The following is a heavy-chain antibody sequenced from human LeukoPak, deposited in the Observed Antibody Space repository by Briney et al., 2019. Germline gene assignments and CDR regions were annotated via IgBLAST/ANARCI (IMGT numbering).Heavy chain of an antibody. CDR1: GYTFTSYY. CDR2: IDPSGGST. D-gene: IGHD2-15*01. CDR3: ARNSGSGFDY. V-gene: IGHV1-46*01. Sequence: ASVKVSCKASGYTFTSYYMLWVRQAPGQGLEWMGRIDPSGGSTSYAQKCQGRVTMTRDTSTSTVYMELSSLRSEDTAVYYCARNSGSGFDYWGQGTLVTVSS. J-gene: IGHJ4*02.